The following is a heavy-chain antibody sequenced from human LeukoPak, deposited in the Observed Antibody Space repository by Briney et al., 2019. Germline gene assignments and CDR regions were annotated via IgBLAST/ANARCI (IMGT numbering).Heavy chain of an antibody. D-gene: IGHD3-22*01. CDR1: GYTFTGYY. J-gene: IGHJ4*02. Sequence: ASVKVSCKASGYTFTGYYMHWVRQAPGQGLEWMGRINPNSVVTNYAQKFQGRVTMTRDTSISTAYMELSRLRSDDTAVYYCARDRDSSGYWDYWGQGTLVTVSS. V-gene: IGHV1-2*06. CDR3: ARDRDSSGYWDY. CDR2: INPNSVVT.